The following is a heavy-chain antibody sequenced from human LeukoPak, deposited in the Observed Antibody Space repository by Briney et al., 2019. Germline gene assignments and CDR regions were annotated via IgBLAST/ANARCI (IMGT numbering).Heavy chain of an antibody. CDR2: INPGGSST. CDR1: GYTFTSYY. Sequence: ASVKVSCKASGYTFTSYYMHWVRQAPGQGLEWMGVINPGGSSTGYARKFQGRVTMTRDMSTSTVYMDLSSLRSEDTAVYYCARGYCSGGSCYFRDTGVNDAFDIWGQGTMVTVSS. CDR3: ARGYCSGGSCYFRDTGVNDAFDI. V-gene: IGHV1-46*01. J-gene: IGHJ3*02. D-gene: IGHD2-15*01.